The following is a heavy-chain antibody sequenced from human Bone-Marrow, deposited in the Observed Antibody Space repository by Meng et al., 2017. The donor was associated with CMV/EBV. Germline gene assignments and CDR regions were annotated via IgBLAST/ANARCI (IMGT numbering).Heavy chain of an antibody. V-gene: IGHV3-48*04. D-gene: IGHD2-2*01. J-gene: IGHJ4*02. CDR1: GFTFSSYS. CDR3: AREVPYCSSTSCYPNYLDY. CDR2: ISSSSSTI. Sequence: GESLKISCAASGFTFSSYSMNWVRQAPGKGLEWVSYISSSSSTIYYADSMKGRFTISRDNAKNTLYLQMNSLRAEDTAVYYCAREVPYCSSTSCYPNYLDYWGQGNLVTVSS.